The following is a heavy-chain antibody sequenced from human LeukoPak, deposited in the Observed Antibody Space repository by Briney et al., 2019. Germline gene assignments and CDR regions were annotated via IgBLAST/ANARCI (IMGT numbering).Heavy chain of an antibody. Sequence: GGSLRLSCAASGFTVSSNYMSCVRQAPGKALEWVSAIYSGGSTYYADSVKGRFTISRDNSKNTLYLQMNSVRAEDTAVYYCARSPLGYCSSTSCSLDAFDIWGQGTMVTVSS. D-gene: IGHD2-2*01. V-gene: IGHV3-66*02. CDR3: ARSPLGYCSSTSCSLDAFDI. CDR2: IYSGGST. CDR1: GFTVSSNY. J-gene: IGHJ3*02.